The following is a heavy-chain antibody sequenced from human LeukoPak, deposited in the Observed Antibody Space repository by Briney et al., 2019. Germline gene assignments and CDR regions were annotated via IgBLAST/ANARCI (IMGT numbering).Heavy chain of an antibody. J-gene: IGHJ4*02. CDR3: ARENFQY. Sequence: GGSLRLSCAASGFTFSSYWMNWVRQAPGKGLDWVANIKPDGSDQYYVDSVKGRFTISRDNAKNSLYLQMNSLRAEDTAVYYCARENFQYWAQGTLVTVSS. V-gene: IGHV3-7*04. CDR2: IKPDGSDQ. CDR1: GFTFSSYW.